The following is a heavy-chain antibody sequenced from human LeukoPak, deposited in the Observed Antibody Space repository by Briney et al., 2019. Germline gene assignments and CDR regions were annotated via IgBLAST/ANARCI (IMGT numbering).Heavy chain of an antibody. CDR2: IIPIFGTA. D-gene: IGHD2-2*01. Sequence: ASVKVSCKASGGTFSSYAISWVRQAPGQGLEWMGGIIPIFGTANYAQKFQGRVTITADESTSTAYMELSSLRSEDTAVYYCARVPVVVPAAMRTEDYYYFDYWGQGTLVTVSS. V-gene: IGHV1-69*13. J-gene: IGHJ4*02. CDR1: GGTFSSYA. CDR3: ARVPVVVPAAMRTEDYYYFDY.